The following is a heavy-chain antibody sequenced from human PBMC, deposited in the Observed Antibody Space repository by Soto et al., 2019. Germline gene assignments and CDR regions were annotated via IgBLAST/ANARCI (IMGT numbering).Heavy chain of an antibody. J-gene: IGHJ5*02. D-gene: IGHD1-20*01. CDR2: IYYSGST. V-gene: IGHV4-59*08. Sequence: QVQLQESGPGLVKPSETLSLTCTVSGGSISSYYWSWIRQPPGKGLEWIGYIYYSGSTNYNPSLKSRVTISVDTSKNQFSLKLSSVTAADTAVYYCARHRITGNLGGWFDPWGQGTLVTVSS. CDR3: ARHRITGNLGGWFDP. CDR1: GGSISSYY.